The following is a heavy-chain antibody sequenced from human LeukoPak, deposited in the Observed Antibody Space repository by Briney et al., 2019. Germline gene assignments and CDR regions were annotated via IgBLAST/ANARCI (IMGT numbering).Heavy chain of an antibody. V-gene: IGHV3-9*01. J-gene: IGHJ4*02. CDR1: GFTFHDYA. Sequence: GGSLRLSCAASGFTFHDYAMHWVRQAPGKGLEWVSGISWNSVGIGYADSVRGRFTISRDNAKNSLYLQMNGLTTEDTALYYCAKDLITGWRGKELDYWGQGTLVTVSS. CDR3: AKDLITGWRGKELDY. D-gene: IGHD3-22*01. CDR2: ISWNSVGI.